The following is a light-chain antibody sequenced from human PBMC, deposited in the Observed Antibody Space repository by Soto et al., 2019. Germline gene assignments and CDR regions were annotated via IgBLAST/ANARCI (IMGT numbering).Light chain of an antibody. CDR1: QYISSN. CDR2: YAT. J-gene: IGKJ4*01. CDR3: QQYHDWPPLT. Sequence: DIVMTQSPATLSESPGERVTLSCRASQYISSNLAWYQQKPGQPPRLLIYYATSRATGIPSRFSGSGSGTDFTLTIISLQSEDFAVYFCQQYHDWPPLTFGGGTKVEIK. V-gene: IGKV3D-15*01.